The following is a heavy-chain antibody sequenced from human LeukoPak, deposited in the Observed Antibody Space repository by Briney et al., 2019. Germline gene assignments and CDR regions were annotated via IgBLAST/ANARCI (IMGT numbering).Heavy chain of an antibody. CDR1: GFTFSSYA. CDR3: ASDYGVTWTAFDF. Sequence: GGSLRLSCAASGFTFSSYAMSWVRQAPGRGLEWDSGNSAGGGDTFYADSVKGRFTIFRDNSKNTLYLRMDSPRAEDTAVYYCASDYGVTWTAFDFWGQGALVTVSS. D-gene: IGHD4/OR15-4a*01. J-gene: IGHJ4*02. V-gene: IGHV3-23*01. CDR2: NSAGGGDT.